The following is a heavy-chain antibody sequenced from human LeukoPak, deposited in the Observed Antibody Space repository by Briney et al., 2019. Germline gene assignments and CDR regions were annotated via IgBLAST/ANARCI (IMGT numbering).Heavy chain of an antibody. J-gene: IGHJ3*01. V-gene: IGHV4-59*08. CDR2: IYYSGYT. Sequence: SETLSLTCIVSGGSISSYYWSWIRQPPGKGLEWIGYIYYSGYTIYNPSLKSRVTISVDTSKNQFSLKLSSVTAADTAVYYCVRHPPITVVANGFDVWGQGTMVTVSS. CDR3: VRHPPITVVANGFDV. CDR1: GGSISSYY. D-gene: IGHD6-19*01.